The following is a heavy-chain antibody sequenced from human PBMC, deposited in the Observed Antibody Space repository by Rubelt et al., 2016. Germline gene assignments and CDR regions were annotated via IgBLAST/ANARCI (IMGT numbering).Heavy chain of an antibody. Sequence: QVQLQQWGAGLLKPSETLSLTCAVYGGSFSGYYWSWIRQPPGKGLERIGEINHSGSTNYNPSLKSRVTISVDTSKNQFSLKLSSVTAADTAVYYCARPIGDYYFDYWGQGTLVTVSS. V-gene: IGHV4-34*01. J-gene: IGHJ4*02. CDR2: INHSGST. CDR3: ARPIGDYYFDY. CDR1: GGSFSGYY. D-gene: IGHD3-16*01.